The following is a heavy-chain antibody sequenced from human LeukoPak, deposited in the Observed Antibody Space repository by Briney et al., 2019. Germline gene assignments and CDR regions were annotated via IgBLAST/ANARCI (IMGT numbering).Heavy chain of an antibody. CDR1: GYTFTGYY. CDR3: ARLAYCGGDCYSSFDY. CDR2: INPNSGGT. V-gene: IGHV1-2*04. J-gene: IGHJ4*02. Sequence: GASVKVSCKASGYTFTGYYMHWVRQAPGQGLEWMGWINPNSGGTNYAQKFQGWVTMTRDTSISTAYMELSRLRSDDTAVYYCARLAYCGGDCYSSFDYWGQGTLVTVSS. D-gene: IGHD2-21*02.